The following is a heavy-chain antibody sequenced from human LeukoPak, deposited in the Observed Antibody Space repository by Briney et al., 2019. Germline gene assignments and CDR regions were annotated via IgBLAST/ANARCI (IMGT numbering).Heavy chain of an antibody. CDR2: INHSGST. J-gene: IGHJ6*03. V-gene: IGHV4-34*01. CDR1: GGSFSGYY. D-gene: IGHD6-13*01. Sequence: PETLSLTCAVYGGSFSGYYWSWIRQPPGKGLEWIGEINHSGSTNYNPSLKSRVTISVDTSKNQFSLKLSSVTAADTAVYYCARHFRPAAADYYYYYYMDVWGKGTTVTVSS. CDR3: ARHFRPAAADYYYYYYMDV.